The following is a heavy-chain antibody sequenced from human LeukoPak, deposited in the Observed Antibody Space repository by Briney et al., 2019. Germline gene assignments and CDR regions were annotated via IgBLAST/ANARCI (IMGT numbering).Heavy chain of an antibody. Sequence: SLRLSCXASGFTFSSYSMNWVRQAPGKGLEWVSSISSSSSYIYYADSVKGRFTISRDNAKNSLYLQMNSLRAEDTAVYYCAREIAVPAVYYYYGMDVWGQGTTVTVSS. CDR2: ISSSSSYI. V-gene: IGHV3-21*01. CDR1: GFTFSSYS. J-gene: IGHJ6*02. CDR3: AREIAVPAVYYYYGMDV. D-gene: IGHD2-2*01.